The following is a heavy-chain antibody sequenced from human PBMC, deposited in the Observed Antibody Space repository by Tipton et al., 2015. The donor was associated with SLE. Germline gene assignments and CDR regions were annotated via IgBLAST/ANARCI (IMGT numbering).Heavy chain of an antibody. Sequence: SLRLSCAASGFSFNTYAVHWVRQAPGKGLEWLAVISSDGRTKYYADSVKGRFTISRDDSKSTLYLQMNSLRAEDTAVYYCATVPYSSSSGYYFDYWGQGTLVTVSS. V-gene: IGHV3-30*04. J-gene: IGHJ4*02. CDR1: GFSFNTYA. D-gene: IGHD6-6*01. CDR3: ATVPYSSSSGYYFDY. CDR2: ISSDGRTK.